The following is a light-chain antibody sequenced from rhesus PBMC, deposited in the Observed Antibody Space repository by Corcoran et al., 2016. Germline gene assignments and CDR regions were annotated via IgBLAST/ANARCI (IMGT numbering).Light chain of an antibody. Sequence: EIVMTQSPATLSLSPGERATLSCRASQSVTSYLAWYQQKPRQAPRLLIYGASTRATGIPERFSGSGSGTEFPLTINSLEPEDFAVYYCQETSNLFTFGPGTKLDIK. CDR2: GAS. J-gene: IGKJ3*01. V-gene: IGKV3-31*02. CDR1: QSVTSY. CDR3: QETSNLFT.